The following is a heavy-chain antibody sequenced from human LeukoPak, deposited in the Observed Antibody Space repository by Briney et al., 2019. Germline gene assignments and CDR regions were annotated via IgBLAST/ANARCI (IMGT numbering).Heavy chain of an antibody. J-gene: IGHJ6*02. Sequence: SQTLSLTSTVSGGFISSGGYYWSWIRQHPGKGLEWIGYIYYSGSTYYNPSLKSRVTISVDTSKNQFSLKLSSVTAADTAVYYCARENYGDSQRGYYYYGMDVWGQGTTVTVSS. CDR3: ARENYGDSQRGYYYYGMDV. CDR1: GGFISSGGYY. D-gene: IGHD4-17*01. CDR2: IYYSGST. V-gene: IGHV4-31*03.